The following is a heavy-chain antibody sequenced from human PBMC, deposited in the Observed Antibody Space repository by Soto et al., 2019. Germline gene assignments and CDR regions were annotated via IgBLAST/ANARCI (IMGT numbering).Heavy chain of an antibody. CDR3: ARAGNYGDPHFDY. CDR1: GGSISSGGYY. V-gene: IGHV4-30-4*08. CDR2: IYYSGST. D-gene: IGHD4-17*01. J-gene: IGHJ4*02. Sequence: PSETLSLTCTVSGGSISSGGYYWSWIRQHPGKGLEWIGYIYYSGSTYYNPSLKSRVTISIDTSKNQFSLKLSSVTAADTAVYYCARAGNYGDPHFDYWGQGTLVTVSS.